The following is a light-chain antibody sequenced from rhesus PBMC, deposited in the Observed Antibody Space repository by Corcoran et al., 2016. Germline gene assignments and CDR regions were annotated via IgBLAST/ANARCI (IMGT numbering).Light chain of an antibody. CDR1: QSVSSY. CDR3: QQYSNWPHS. Sequence: EIVMTQSPATLSLSPGERATLSCRASQSVSSYVAWYQQKPEQAPRLLNDGAASRATGIPDRFSGSGSGTDFTVTISSLGPEDFAVYYCQQYSNWPHSFGQGTKVEIK. CDR2: GAA. J-gene: IGKJ2*01. V-gene: IGKV3S9*01.